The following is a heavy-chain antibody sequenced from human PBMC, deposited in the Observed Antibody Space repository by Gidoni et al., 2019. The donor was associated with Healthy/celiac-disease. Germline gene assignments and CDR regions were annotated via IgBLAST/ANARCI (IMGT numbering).Heavy chain of an antibody. V-gene: IGHV3-9*02. CDR1: GSTSEGYA. D-gene: IGHD2-8*02. J-gene: IGHJ3*02. CDR2: ISWNSGSI. Sequence: EVLLVESGVGLVQPGRSLRLSCAAPGSTSEGYAMHWDRQAPGKGLEWVSGISWNSGSIVYADSVKGRFTISRDNAKNSLYLQMNRLRAEDTALYYCAKDMGTGGDAFDIWGQGTMVTVSS. CDR3: AKDMGTGGDAFDI.